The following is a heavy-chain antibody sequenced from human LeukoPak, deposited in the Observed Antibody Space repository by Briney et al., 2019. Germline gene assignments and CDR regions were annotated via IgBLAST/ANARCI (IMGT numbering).Heavy chain of an antibody. V-gene: IGHV4-34*01. D-gene: IGHD5-24*01. CDR3: ARGALRWLRFRAFDI. CDR1: GGSFSGYY. J-gene: IGHJ3*02. CDR2: INHSGST. Sequence: SETLSLTCAVYGGSFSGYYWSWIRQPPGKGLEWIGEINHSGSTNYNPSLKSRVTISVDTSKNQFSLKLSSVTAADTAVYYCARGALRWLRFRAFDIWGQGAMVTVSS.